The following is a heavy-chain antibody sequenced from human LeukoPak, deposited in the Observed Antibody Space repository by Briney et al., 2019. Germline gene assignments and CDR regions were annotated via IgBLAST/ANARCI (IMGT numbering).Heavy chain of an antibody. Sequence: SETLSLTCTVSGGSISSYYWSWIRQPPPQGLEWIGYIYYSGSTNYNPSLKSRVTISVDTSKNQFSLKLSSVTAADTAVYYCARGSYGSGSYLGLNWFDPWGQGTLVTVSS. CDR2: IYYSGST. J-gene: IGHJ5*02. V-gene: IGHV4-59*13. CDR3: ARGSYGSGSYLGLNWFDP. D-gene: IGHD3-10*01. CDR1: GGSISSYY.